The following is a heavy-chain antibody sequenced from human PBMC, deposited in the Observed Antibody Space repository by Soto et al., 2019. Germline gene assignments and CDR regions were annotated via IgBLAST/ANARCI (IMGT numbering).Heavy chain of an antibody. V-gene: IGHV3-23*01. D-gene: IGHD6-13*01. Sequence: EVQLLESGGGLVQPGGSLRLSCAVSGFTFSKYAMTWVRQAPGKGLEWVSAIGSSGVTTTIYYADSVKGRFTISRDNSKNTLYLQMDSLRAEDTAVYYCAQYHVEQLARAFDVWGQGTMVTVSS. CDR3: AQYHVEQLARAFDV. CDR2: IGSSGVTTTI. J-gene: IGHJ3*01. CDR1: GFTFSKYA.